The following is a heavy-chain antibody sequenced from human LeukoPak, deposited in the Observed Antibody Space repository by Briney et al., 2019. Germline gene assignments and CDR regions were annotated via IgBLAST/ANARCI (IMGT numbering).Heavy chain of an antibody. Sequence: PGGSLRLSCAASGFTVSSNYMSWVGQAPGKGLEWVSSISSSSSYIYYADSVKGRFTISRDNAKNSLYLQMNSLRAEDTAVYYCARAGDYYDSSGPIRQTFDYWGQGTLVTVSS. CDR1: GFTVSSNY. V-gene: IGHV3-21*01. D-gene: IGHD3-22*01. CDR2: ISSSSSYI. J-gene: IGHJ4*02. CDR3: ARAGDYYDSSGPIRQTFDY.